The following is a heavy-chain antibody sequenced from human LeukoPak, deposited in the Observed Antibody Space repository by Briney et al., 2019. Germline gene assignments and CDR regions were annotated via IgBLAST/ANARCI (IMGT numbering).Heavy chain of an antibody. J-gene: IGHJ6*03. CDR2: INPSGGST. CDR1: GYTFTNYY. V-gene: IGHV1-46*01. CDR3: ARGGLPIYYYYMDV. Sequence: GASVKVSCKASGYTFTNYYMHWVRQAPVQGLEWMGIINPSGGSTSYAQKFQGRVTMTRDTSTSTVYMELSRLGSDDTAVYYCARGGLPIYYYYMDVWGKGTTVTVSS. D-gene: IGHD4-11*01.